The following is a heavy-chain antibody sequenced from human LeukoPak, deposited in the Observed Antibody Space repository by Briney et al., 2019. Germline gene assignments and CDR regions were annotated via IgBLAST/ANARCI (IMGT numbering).Heavy chain of an antibody. CDR2: INPNSGGT. D-gene: IGHD2-2*01. J-gene: IGHJ2*01. V-gene: IGHV1-2*02. CDR1: GYTFTGYY. Sequence: ASVKVSCKASGYTFTGYYMHWVRQAPGQGLEWMGWINPNSGGTNYAQKFQGRVTMTRDTSISTAYMELSRLRSDDTAVYYCASCSSTSCYHYWYFDLGGGGTLVT. CDR3: ASCSSTSCYHYWYFDL.